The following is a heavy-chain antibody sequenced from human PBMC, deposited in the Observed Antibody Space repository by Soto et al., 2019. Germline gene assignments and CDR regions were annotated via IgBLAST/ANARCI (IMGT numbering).Heavy chain of an antibody. J-gene: IGHJ4*02. CDR3: AKDHSKITMVLDY. Sequence: EVQLLESGGGLVQLGGSLRLSCAASGFTFSSYAMSWVRQAPGKGLEWVSAISGSGGSTYYADSVKGRFTISRDNSKNTLYLQMNSLRAEDTAVYYCAKDHSKITMVLDYWGQGTLVTVSS. D-gene: IGHD3-10*01. V-gene: IGHV3-23*01. CDR2: ISGSGGST. CDR1: GFTFSSYA.